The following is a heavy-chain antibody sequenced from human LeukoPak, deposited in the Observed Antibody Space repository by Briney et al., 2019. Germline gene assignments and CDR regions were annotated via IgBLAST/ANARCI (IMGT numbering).Heavy chain of an antibody. CDR1: GGSFSGYY. D-gene: IGHD6-6*01. V-gene: IGHV4-34*01. CDR3: ARGLVNSPGILVRYSSSSRAFDY. Sequence: SETLSLTCAVYGGSFSGYYWSWIRQPPGKGLEWIGEINHSGSTNYNPSLKGRVTISVDTSKNQFSLKLSSVTAADTAVYYCARGLVNSPGILVRYSSSSRAFDYWGQGTLVTVSS. CDR2: INHSGST. J-gene: IGHJ4*02.